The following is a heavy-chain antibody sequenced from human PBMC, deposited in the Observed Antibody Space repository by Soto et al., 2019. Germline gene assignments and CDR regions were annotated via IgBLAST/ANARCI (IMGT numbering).Heavy chain of an antibody. CDR3: ARGRISDFRSGYKWFAP. V-gene: IGHV4-59*01. Sequence: PSETLSLTCTVSGGSISSYYWIWIRQPPGKGLEWIGYIYYSGSTNYNPSLKSRVTISVDTSKNQFSLKLSSVTAADTAVYYCARGRISDFRSGYKWFAPWVQGILVTVSS. D-gene: IGHD3-3*01. CDR2: IYYSGST. CDR1: GGSISSYY. J-gene: IGHJ5*02.